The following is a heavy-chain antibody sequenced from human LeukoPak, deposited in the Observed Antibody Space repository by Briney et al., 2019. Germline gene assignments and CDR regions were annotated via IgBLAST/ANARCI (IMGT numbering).Heavy chain of an antibody. V-gene: IGHV4-61*01. CDR1: RGSISGSIRSYY. Sequence: SETLSLTCTVSRGSISGSIRSYYWSWLRQPPGKGLEWIGYISSSGSVNDNPSLRSRVTISVDTSKNQFFLNLSSVSAADTAVYYCARATDGYSYGFNFDWFDPWGQGTLVTVSS. J-gene: IGHJ5*02. CDR3: ARATDGYSYGFNFDWFDP. CDR2: ISSSGSV. D-gene: IGHD5-18*01.